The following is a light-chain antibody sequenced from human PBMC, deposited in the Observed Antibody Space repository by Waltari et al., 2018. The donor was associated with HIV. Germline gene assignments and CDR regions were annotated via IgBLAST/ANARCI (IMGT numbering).Light chain of an antibody. CDR3: QQYDSSPLT. CDR1: QSVTSNY. CDR2: AAS. V-gene: IGKV3-20*01. J-gene: IGKJ4*01. Sequence: EIVLTQSPGTLSLSPGERATLSCRASQSVTSNYLAWYQQKPGQAPRLLIFAASSRSTGIPDRISGSGSGTDFSRTISRLEPEDFAVYYCQQYDSSPLTFGGGTKVEIK.